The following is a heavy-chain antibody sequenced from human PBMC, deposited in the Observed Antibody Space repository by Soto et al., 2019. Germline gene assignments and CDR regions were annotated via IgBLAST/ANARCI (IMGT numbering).Heavy chain of an antibody. J-gene: IGHJ4*02. V-gene: IGHV3-33*01. CDR3: ARDRVDMLRGAPDCLDC. D-gene: IGHD3-10*01. CDR1: GFTFSSYG. CDR2: IWYDGSDE. Sequence: PGGSLRLSCAASGFTFSSYGMHWVRQAPGKGLEWVAVIWYDGSDEYYADSVKGRFTISRENSKNTLFLEMNSLRAEDTAVYYCARDRVDMLRGAPDCLDCWGQGTLVTVSA.